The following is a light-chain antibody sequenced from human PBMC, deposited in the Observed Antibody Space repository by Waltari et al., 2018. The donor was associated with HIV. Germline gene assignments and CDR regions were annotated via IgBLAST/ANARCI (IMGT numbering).Light chain of an antibody. CDR1: QSISTY. Sequence: DIQMTQSPSSLSASVGDRVTITCRASQSISTYLNWYQQIPGKAPKLLIYGASSLQSGVPSRFSGSGSGTDFTLTISSLQPEDFATFYCQQNYRAPLTFGQGTRPEIK. CDR2: GAS. J-gene: IGKJ5*01. V-gene: IGKV1-39*01. CDR3: QQNYRAPLT.